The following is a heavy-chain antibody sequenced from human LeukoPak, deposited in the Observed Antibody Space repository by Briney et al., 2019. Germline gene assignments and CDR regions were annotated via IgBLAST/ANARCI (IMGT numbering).Heavy chain of an antibody. J-gene: IGHJ2*01. CDR3: ARDTYSSSWSYWYFDL. V-gene: IGHV3-21*01. CDR1: GFTFSSYS. CDR2: ISSSSSYI. Sequence: PGGSLRLSCAASGFTFSSYSMNWVRQAAGKGLEWVSSISSSSSYIYYADSVKGRFTISRDNAKNSLYLQMNSLRAEDTAVYYCARDTYSSSWSYWYFDLWGRGTLVTVSS. D-gene: IGHD6-13*01.